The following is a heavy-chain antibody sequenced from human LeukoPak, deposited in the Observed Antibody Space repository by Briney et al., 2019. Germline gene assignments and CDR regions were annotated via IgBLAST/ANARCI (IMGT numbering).Heavy chain of an antibody. CDR3: ARESSRAVAGSDFDY. Sequence: GGSLRLSCAASGFTFSSYWMSWIRQALGKGLEWVSYISSSGSTIYYADSVKGRFTISRDNAKNSLYLQMNSLRAEDTAVYYCARESSRAVAGSDFDYWGQGTLVTVSS. J-gene: IGHJ4*02. D-gene: IGHD6-19*01. CDR1: GFTFSSYW. CDR2: ISSSGSTI. V-gene: IGHV3-11*01.